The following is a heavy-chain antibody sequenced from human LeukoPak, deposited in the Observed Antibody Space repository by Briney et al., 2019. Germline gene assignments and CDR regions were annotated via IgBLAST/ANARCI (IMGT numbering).Heavy chain of an antibody. CDR1: GGTFSSYA. J-gene: IGHJ6*03. D-gene: IGHD1-7*01. V-gene: IGHV1-69*06. CDR2: IIPIFGTA. CDR3: ARAGTGWGYYYYYYMDV. Sequence: ASVKVSCKASGGTFSSYAISWVRQAPGQGLEWMGGIIPIFGTANYAQKFQGRVTITADKSTSTAYMELRSLRSDDTAVYYCARAGTGWGYYYYYYMDVWGKGTTVTISS.